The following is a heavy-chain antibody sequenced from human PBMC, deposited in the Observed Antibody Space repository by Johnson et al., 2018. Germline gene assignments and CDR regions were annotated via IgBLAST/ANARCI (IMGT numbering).Heavy chain of an antibody. J-gene: IGHJ6*03. Sequence: EVQLLESGGGLVQPGESLRLSCAASGFTFSSYAMSWVRQAPGKGLEWVSAISGSGCSTYYADSVTGRFTISRDNAKNTLYLQMNSLRAEDTAVYYCAKGGSGSYSIPYYYYMDVWGKGTTVTVSS. D-gene: IGHD3-10*01. CDR2: ISGSGCST. CDR1: GFTFSSYA. V-gene: IGHV3-23*01. CDR3: AKGGSGSYSIPYYYYMDV.